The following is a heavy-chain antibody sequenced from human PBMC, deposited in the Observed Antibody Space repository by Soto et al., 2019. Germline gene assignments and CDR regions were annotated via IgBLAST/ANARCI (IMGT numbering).Heavy chain of an antibody. D-gene: IGHD3-10*01. CDR3: ARSRDPGGGAEYFQH. J-gene: IGHJ1*01. CDR1: GFTFSSYS. CDR2: ISSSSSYI. V-gene: IGHV3-21*01. Sequence: GGSLRLSCAASGFTFSSYSMNWVRQAPGKGLEWVSSISSSSSYIYYADSVKGRFTISRDNAKNSLYLQMNSLRAEDTAVYYCARSRDPGGGAEYFQHWGQGTLVTVSS.